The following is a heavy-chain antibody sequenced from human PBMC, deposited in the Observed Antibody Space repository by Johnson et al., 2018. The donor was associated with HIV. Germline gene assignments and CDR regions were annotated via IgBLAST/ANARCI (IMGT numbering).Heavy chain of an antibody. J-gene: IGHJ3*02. Sequence: QVHLVESGGGLVKPGGSLRLSCAASGFTFSDYYMSWIRQAPGKGLEWVSNISRSGSTIYHADSVKGRLIISRDNAKNSLYLQMSSLRAEDTAVYYCAREGPYWAFDIWGQGTMVTVSS. CDR2: ISRSGSTI. CDR1: GFTFSDYY. CDR3: AREGPYWAFDI. V-gene: IGHV3-11*04. D-gene: IGHD2-15*01.